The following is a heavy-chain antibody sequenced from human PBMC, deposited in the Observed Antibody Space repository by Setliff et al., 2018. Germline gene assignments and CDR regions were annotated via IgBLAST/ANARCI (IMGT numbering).Heavy chain of an antibody. CDR1: DGAFSTYY. CDR3: ARHLLVQGTYHFDY. CDR2: MYYSGST. J-gene: IGHJ4*02. Sequence: LSLTCDVYDGAFSTYYWGWIRQSPGKGLEWIGSMYYSGSTYYNPSLKGRVTLSVDTTKNQFSLKLTSMTAADTAVYFCARHLLVQGTYHFDYWGQGSPVTAPQ. D-gene: IGHD3-10*01. V-gene: IGHV4-39*01.